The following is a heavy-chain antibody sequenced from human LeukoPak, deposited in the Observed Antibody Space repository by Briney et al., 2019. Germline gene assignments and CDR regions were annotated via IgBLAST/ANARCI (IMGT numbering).Heavy chain of an antibody. D-gene: IGHD3-10*01. CDR3: AKPGYYLGLVVQWGIFDY. CDR1: GFTFSSYA. CDR2: ISGSGGST. J-gene: IGHJ4*02. Sequence: GGSLRLSCAASGFTFSSYAMSWVRQAPGKGLEWVSAISGSGGSTYYADSVKGRFTISRDNSKNILYLQMNSLRAEDTGIYYCAKPGYYLGLVVQWGIFDYWGQGTLVTVSS. V-gene: IGHV3-23*01.